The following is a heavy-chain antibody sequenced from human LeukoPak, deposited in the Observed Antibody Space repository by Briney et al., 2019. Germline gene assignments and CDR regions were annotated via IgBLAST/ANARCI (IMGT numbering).Heavy chain of an antibody. J-gene: IGHJ4*02. Sequence: AAVKVSCKASGYTFSNYGISWVRQAPGQGLEWMGWISAHNGNTNYAQKIQGRVTMTTDTSTSTAYMEMRSLRSDDTAVYYCARLAYGANYIDYWGQGTLVTVSS. CDR3: ARLAYGANYIDY. V-gene: IGHV1-18*01. CDR1: GYTFSNYG. D-gene: IGHD4-17*01. CDR2: ISAHNGNT.